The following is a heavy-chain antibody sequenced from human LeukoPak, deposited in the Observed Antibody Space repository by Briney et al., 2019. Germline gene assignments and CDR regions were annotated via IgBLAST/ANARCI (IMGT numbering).Heavy chain of an antibody. CDR3: AKSLAAAGTAY. V-gene: IGHV3-30*18. D-gene: IGHD6-13*01. J-gene: IGHJ4*02. CDR1: GFTVSSSY. CDR2: ISYDGSNK. Sequence: GGSLRLSCAASGFTVSSSYMYWVRQAPGKGLEWVAVISYDGSNKYYADSVKGRFTISRDNSKNTLYLQMNSLRAEDTAVYYCAKSLAAAGTAYWGQGTLVTVSS.